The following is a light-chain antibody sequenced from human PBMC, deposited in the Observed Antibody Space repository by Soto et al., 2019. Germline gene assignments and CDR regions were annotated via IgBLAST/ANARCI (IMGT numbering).Light chain of an antibody. J-gene: IGKJ4*01. V-gene: IGKV4-1*01. CDR1: QSILYSSNNKNY. CDR3: TQYYETPLT. Sequence: DVVMTQSPDSLAVSLGERATINCKSSQSILYSSNNKNYLAWYQQKAGQAPKLLIYWASTRESGVPDRFSGSGSGTDFTLTILSLQAADLAVYYCTQYYETPLTFGGGTKVAIK. CDR2: WAS.